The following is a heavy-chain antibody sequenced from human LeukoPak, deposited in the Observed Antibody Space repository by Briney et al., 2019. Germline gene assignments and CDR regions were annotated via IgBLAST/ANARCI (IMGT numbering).Heavy chain of an antibody. J-gene: IGHJ1*01. CDR1: GFTFSSYW. CDR3: ARAPSEIGGYYPEYFRH. CDR2: IKSDGST. D-gene: IGHD3-22*01. V-gene: IGHV3-74*01. Sequence: GGSLRLSCAASGFTFSSYWMHWVRQAPGKGLVWVSRIKSDGSTRYADSVKGRFTVSRDNAKNTVFLQMNSLRAEDTGVYYCARAPSEIGGYYPEYFRHWGQGTMVIVSS.